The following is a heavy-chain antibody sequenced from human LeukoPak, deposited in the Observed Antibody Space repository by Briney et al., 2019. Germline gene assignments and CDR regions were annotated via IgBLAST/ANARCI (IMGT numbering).Heavy chain of an antibody. CDR2: IRSKAYGGTT. CDR3: TRDRSPRY. Sequence: PGGALRLSCTASGFTFGDYAMSWFGQAPGKGPEWVGFIRSKAYGGTTEYAASVKGRFTISTDDTKSIAYLQMNSLKTEDKAVYYCTRDRSPRYWGQGNLVTVSS. V-gene: IGHV3-49*03. CDR1: GFTFGDYA. D-gene: IGHD2-15*01. J-gene: IGHJ4*02.